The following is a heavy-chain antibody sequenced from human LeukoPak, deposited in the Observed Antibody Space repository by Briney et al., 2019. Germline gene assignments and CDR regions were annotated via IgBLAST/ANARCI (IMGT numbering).Heavy chain of an antibody. J-gene: IGHJ3*02. Sequence: QPGGSLRLSCAASGFTFSSYAMSWVRQAPGKGLEWVSAISGSGGSTYYADSVKGRFTISRDNAKRSVYLQMNSLGVEDTAVYYCARDIHSVAFDIWGQGTMVTVSS. V-gene: IGHV3-23*01. CDR1: GFTFSSYA. CDR2: ISGSGGST. CDR3: ARDIHSVAFDI.